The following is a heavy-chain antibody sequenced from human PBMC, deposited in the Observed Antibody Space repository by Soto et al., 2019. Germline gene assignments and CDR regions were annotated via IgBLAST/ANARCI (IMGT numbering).Heavy chain of an antibody. J-gene: IGHJ4*02. V-gene: IGHV4-31*03. D-gene: IGHD5-18*01. CDR3: ARDVGSSYGPGHHHYFDY. CDR2: IYYNGNT. Sequence: QVQLQESGPGLVKPSQTLSLTCTVSGGSISSGDYYWSWIRQLPGKELEWIAYIYYNGNTYYTQSRKSRATITLATTRNQSSRNRNATTAADTALYYCARDVGSSYGPGHHHYFDYWGQGTLVTVSS. CDR1: GGSISSGDYY.